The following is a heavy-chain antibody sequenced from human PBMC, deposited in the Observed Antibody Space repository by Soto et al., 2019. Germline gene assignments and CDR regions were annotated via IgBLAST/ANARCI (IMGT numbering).Heavy chain of an antibody. V-gene: IGHV1-69*01. CDR2: IIPIFGTA. CDR1: GGTFSSYA. D-gene: IGHD1-20*01. J-gene: IGHJ5*02. Sequence: QVQLVQSGAEVKKPGSSVKVSCKASGGTFSSYAISWVRQAPGQGLEWMGGIIPIFGTANYAQKFQGKVTIAADESTSTADMELSSLRSEDTAVYYCASDRNNWNDVGVLRCVRHGDWFDPWGQGTLVTVSS. CDR3: ASDRNNWNDVGVLRCVRHGDWFDP.